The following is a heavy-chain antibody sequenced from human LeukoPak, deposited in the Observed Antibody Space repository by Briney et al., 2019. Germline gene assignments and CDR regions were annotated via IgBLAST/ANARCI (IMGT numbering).Heavy chain of an antibody. J-gene: IGHJ5*02. CDR1: GGSFSGYY. CDR3: ARVHSPITMIAPGWFDP. V-gene: IGHV4-34*01. CDR2: INHSGST. Sequence: PSETLSLTCAVYGGSFSGYYWSWIRQPPGKGLEWIGEINHSGSTNYNPSLKSRVTISVDTSKNQFSLKLSSVTAADTAVYYCARVHSPITMIAPGWFDPWGQGTLVTVSS. D-gene: IGHD3-22*01.